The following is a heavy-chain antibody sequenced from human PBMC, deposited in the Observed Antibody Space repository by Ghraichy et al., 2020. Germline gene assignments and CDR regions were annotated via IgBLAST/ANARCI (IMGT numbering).Heavy chain of an antibody. CDR2: TYYRSRWYN. V-gene: IGHV6-1*01. CDR1: GDSVAGNRTA. J-gene: IGHJ4*02. D-gene: IGHD3-10*01. Sequence: SQTLSLTCDVSGDSVAGNRTAWNWIRQSPSRGLEWLGRTYYRSRWYNDYAISVKSRTTISPDTSKNRFSLHLRSVTPEDTAVYYCTRSNVTLVRGLLIIAGNFDTWGQGILVTVSS. CDR3: TRSNVTLVRGLLIIAGNFDT.